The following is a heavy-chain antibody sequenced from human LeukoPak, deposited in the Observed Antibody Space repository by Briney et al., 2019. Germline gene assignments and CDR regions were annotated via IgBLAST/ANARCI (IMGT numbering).Heavy chain of an antibody. CDR3: ALNMIGGQIFDF. V-gene: IGHV3-7*01. CDR2: IKRDGSEK. J-gene: IGHJ4*02. CDR1: GFTFSNYW. D-gene: IGHD3-16*01. Sequence: PGGSLGLSCAASGFTFSNYWMSWVRQAPGKGLEWVADIKRDGSEKHYVDSVKGRFTISRDDAKNSLYLQMNSLRAEDTAVYYCALNMIGGQIFDFWGQGTLVTVSS.